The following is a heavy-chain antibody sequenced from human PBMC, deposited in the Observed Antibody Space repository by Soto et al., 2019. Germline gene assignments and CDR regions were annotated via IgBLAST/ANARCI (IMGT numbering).Heavy chain of an antibody. CDR1: GYTFTSYA. V-gene: IGHV1-3*01. Sequence: ASVKVSCKASGYTFTSYAMNWVRQAPGQRLEWMGWINGGNGDTKYSQKFQGRVTITRDTSASTAYMELSSLRSEDTAVYYCARGGGSWFDPWGQGTLVTVSS. CDR3: ARGGGSWFDP. CDR2: INGGNGDT. D-gene: IGHD1-26*01. J-gene: IGHJ5*02.